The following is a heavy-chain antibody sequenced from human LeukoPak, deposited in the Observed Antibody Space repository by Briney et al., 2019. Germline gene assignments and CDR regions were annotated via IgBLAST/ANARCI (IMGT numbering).Heavy chain of an antibody. D-gene: IGHD3-9*01. CDR1: GFIFSNYA. CDR3: AKWGDYDVLTGYYDSDY. V-gene: IGHV3-23*01. J-gene: IGHJ4*02. Sequence: PGRSLRLSCAASGFIFSNYAMSWVRQAPGKGLEWVSAVSGRDTSTYYTDSVKGRFTISRDNSKNTLYLQMNSLSAEDTAIYYCAKWGDYDVLTGYYDSDYWGQGTLVTVSS. CDR2: VSGRDTST.